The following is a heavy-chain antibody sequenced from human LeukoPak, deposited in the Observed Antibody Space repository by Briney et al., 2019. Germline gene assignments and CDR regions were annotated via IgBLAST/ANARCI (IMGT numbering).Heavy chain of an antibody. CDR3: AKKWGWGPFDY. CDR1: GFIFNTYA. V-gene: IGHV3-23*01. CDR2: ISHSGANT. D-gene: IGHD1-26*01. J-gene: IGHJ4*02. Sequence: GGSLRLSCAASGFIFNTYAMTWVRQAPGKGLEWVSGISHSGANTYYTDSVRGRFTISRDNSKNMLYLQMNSLRADDTAIYYCAKKWGWGPFDYWGQGTLVTVSS.